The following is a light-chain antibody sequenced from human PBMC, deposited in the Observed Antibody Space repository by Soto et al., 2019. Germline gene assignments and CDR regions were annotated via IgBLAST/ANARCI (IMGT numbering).Light chain of an antibody. J-gene: IGKJ3*01. V-gene: IGKV1-39*01. CDR1: QTITGY. CDR3: QQSYSTPFT. Sequence: DIQMTQSPSSLSASVGDRVTVTCRASQTITGYLNWYQQKPGKAPKLLIYAASSLQSGVPSRFSGSGSGTDFTLTISRLQPEDFATYYCQQSYSTPFTFGPGTKVDIK. CDR2: AAS.